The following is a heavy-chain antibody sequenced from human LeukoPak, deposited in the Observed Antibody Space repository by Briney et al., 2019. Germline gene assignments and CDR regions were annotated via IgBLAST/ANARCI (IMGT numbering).Heavy chain of an antibody. CDR2: IITIFGTA. D-gene: IGHD3-22*01. V-gene: IGHV1-69*13. Sequence: ASVKASCKAPGGTFSSYAISWVRQAPGQGPEWMGGIITIFGTANYAQKFQGRVTITADESTSTAYMELTSLRSEDTAVYYCARGYYDSSGYYYLGYWGQGTLVTVSS. CDR1: GGTFSSYA. CDR3: ARGYYDSSGYYYLGY. J-gene: IGHJ4*02.